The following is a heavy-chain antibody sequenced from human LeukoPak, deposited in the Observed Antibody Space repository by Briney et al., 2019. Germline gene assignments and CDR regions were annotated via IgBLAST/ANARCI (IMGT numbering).Heavy chain of an antibody. CDR2: ISGPGGSW. J-gene: IGHJ4*02. CDR1: GFTFSSYA. Sequence: GGSLRLSCAASGFTFSSYAVSWVRQAPGKGLEWVSAISGPGGSWDYADSVKGRFTISRDNSKNTLFLQMNSLRAEDTAIYYCAKKVGLVSAPLYYFDVWGQGTLVTVSS. CDR3: AKKVGLVSAPLYYFDV. V-gene: IGHV3-23*01. D-gene: IGHD5/OR15-5a*01.